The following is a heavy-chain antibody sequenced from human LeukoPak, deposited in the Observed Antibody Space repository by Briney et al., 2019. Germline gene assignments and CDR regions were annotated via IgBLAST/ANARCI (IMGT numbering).Heavy chain of an antibody. CDR3: ARGPYSYDSSGAFDI. CDR2: IYYSGST. V-gene: IGHV4-39*01. Sequence: SETLSLTCTVSGGSISSSSYYWRWIRQPPGKGLERNGSIYYSGSTYYNPSLKSRVTISVDTSKNQSSLKLSSVTAADTAVYFCARGPYSYDSSGAFDIWGQGTMVTVSS. J-gene: IGHJ3*02. CDR1: GGSISSSSYY. D-gene: IGHD3-22*01.